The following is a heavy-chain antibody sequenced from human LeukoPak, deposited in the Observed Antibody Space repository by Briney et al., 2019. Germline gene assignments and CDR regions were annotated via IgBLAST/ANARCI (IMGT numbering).Heavy chain of an antibody. CDR2: IGSSGGGI. CDR3: AIDPNWGTHS. CDR1: GFTFRSHG. J-gene: IGHJ4*02. D-gene: IGHD7-27*01. V-gene: IGHV3-23*01. Sequence: GGSLRLSCAASGFTFRSHGMHWVRQAPGKRLEWVSIIGSSGGGIHYADSVKGRFTISRDNSKNALYLQMNSLRVEDTAVYYCAIDPNWGTHSWGQGVLVTVSS.